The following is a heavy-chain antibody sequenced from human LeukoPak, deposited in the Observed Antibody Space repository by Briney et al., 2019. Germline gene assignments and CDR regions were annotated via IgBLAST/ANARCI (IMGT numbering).Heavy chain of an antibody. V-gene: IGHV3-7*01. D-gene: IGHD6-19*01. CDR1: GFTCSSYW. Sequence: GGSLRLSCAASGFTCSSYWMSWVRQAPGKGLEWVANIKQDGSEKYYVDSVKGRFTISRDNAKNSLYLQMDSLRAEDTAVYYCARIRRGWSQNWDYWGQGTLVTVSS. CDR3: ARIRRGWSQNWDY. J-gene: IGHJ4*02. CDR2: IKQDGSEK.